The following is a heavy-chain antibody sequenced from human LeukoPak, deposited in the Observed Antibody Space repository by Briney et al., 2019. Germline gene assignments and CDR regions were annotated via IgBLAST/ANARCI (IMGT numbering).Heavy chain of an antibody. D-gene: IGHD6-13*01. CDR3: ARGGYTTYFDY. V-gene: IGHV3-23*01. CDR1: GFTFSSYS. J-gene: IGHJ4*02. Sequence: GGSLRLSCAASGFTFSSYSMTWVRQAPEKGLQWVSSIRATGDTTFYADSVKGRFTISRDNSKNTLYLQMNSLRAEDTAVYYCARGGYTTYFDYWGQGFLVTVSS. CDR2: IRATGDTT.